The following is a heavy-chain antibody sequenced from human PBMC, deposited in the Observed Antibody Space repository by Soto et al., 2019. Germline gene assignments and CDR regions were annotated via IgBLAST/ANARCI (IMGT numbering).Heavy chain of an antibody. Sequence: QVQLQESGPGLVKPSQTLSLTCTVSGGSISSGGYYWSWIRQHPGKGLEWIGYIYYSGSTYYNPALNSRVTKSVDTSKNRFSLKLSSVTAADTAVYYCARGNRRYGSGSYYGGTNWFDPWGQGTLVTVSS. CDR2: IYYSGST. V-gene: IGHV4-31*03. D-gene: IGHD3-10*01. CDR1: GGSISSGGYY. CDR3: ARGNRRYGSGSYYGGTNWFDP. J-gene: IGHJ5*02.